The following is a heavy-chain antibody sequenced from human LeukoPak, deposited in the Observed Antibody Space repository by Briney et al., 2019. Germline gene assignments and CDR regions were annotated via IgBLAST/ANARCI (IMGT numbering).Heavy chain of an antibody. CDR3: ARDRSSGYDFDY. J-gene: IGHJ4*02. D-gene: IGHD3-22*01. CDR2: INHSGST. CDR1: GGSFSGYY. V-gene: IGHV4-34*01. Sequence: SETLSLTCAVYGGSFSGYYWSWIRQPPGKGLEWIGEINHSGSTNYNPSLKSRVTISVDTSKNQFSLKLSSVTAADTAVYYCARDRSSGYDFDYWGQGTLVTVSS.